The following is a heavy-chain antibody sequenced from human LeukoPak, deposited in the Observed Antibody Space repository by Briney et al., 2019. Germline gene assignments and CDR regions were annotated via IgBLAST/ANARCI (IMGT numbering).Heavy chain of an antibody. CDR2: INPSGGST. CDR1: GYSFTSHY. D-gene: IGHD3-16*01. V-gene: IGHV1-46*01. CDR3: ARDPSSRGRANYFDY. J-gene: IGHJ4*02. Sequence: ASVKVSCKASGYSFTSHYMHWVRQAPGQGLEWMGIINPSGGSTSYAQKFQGRVTMTRDTSTTTVYMDLSSLRSEDTAVYYCARDPSSRGRANYFDYWGQGTLVTVSS.